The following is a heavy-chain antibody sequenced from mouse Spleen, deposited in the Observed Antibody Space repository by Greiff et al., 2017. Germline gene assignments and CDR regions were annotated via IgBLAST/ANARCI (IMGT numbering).Heavy chain of an antibody. V-gene: IGHV5-9*01. CDR2: ISSGGGNT. J-gene: IGHJ3*01. CDR1: GFTFSSYA. CDR3: ARRGYGYEFAY. Sequence: EVMLVESGGGLVKLGGSLKLSCAASGFTFSSYAMSWVRQTPEKRLEWVATISSGGGNTYYPDSVKGRFTISRDNAKNTLYLQMSSLKSEDTAMYYCARRGYGYEFAYWGQGTLVTVSA. D-gene: IGHD2-2*01.